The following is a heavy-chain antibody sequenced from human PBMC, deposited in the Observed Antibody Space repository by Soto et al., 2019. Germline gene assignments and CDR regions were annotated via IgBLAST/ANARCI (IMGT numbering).Heavy chain of an antibody. CDR1: GYTFTRYY. CDR2: INPATGIT. V-gene: IGHV1-46*01. J-gene: IGHJ6*02. D-gene: IGHD3-10*01. Sequence: AAVKVSFKASGYTFTRYYINWVRQAPGQGLEWMGIINPATGITNYAQNFEGRITMTRDTSTSTVYMELSSLRSDDTAVYYCARDRVSMDVWGQGTTVTVSS. CDR3: ARDRVSMDV.